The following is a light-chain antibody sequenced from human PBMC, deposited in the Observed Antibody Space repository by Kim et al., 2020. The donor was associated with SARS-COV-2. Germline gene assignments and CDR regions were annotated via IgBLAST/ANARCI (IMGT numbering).Light chain of an antibody. V-gene: IGKV1-9*01. CDR3: QQLHTLPYT. CDR2: TAS. CDR1: QDIKTY. Sequence: ASVGDRVIITCRAGQDIKTYLAWYQQEPGKAPKLLIHTASTLQSGVPSRFSGSGSGTDFTLTINSPQPEDSATYYCQQLHTLPYTFGQGTKLEIK. J-gene: IGKJ2*01.